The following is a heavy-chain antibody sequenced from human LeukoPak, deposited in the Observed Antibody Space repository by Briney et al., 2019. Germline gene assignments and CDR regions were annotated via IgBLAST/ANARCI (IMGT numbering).Heavy chain of an antibody. Sequence: PGGSLRLSCAASGFTFSRYNMNWVRQAPGKGLEWVSSISSGNTYIYYADSVKGRFTISRDNAKNSLYLQMNSLRAEDTAVYYCARDYGYWGQGTLVTVSS. D-gene: IGHD3-10*01. J-gene: IGHJ4*02. CDR2: ISSGNTYI. V-gene: IGHV3-21*01. CDR1: GFTFSRYN. CDR3: ARDYGY.